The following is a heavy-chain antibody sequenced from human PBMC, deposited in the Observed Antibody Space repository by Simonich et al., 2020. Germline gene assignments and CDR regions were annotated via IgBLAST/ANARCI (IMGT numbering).Heavy chain of an antibody. V-gene: IGHV3-23*01. Sequence: EVQLLESGGGLVQPGGSLRLSCAASGFTFSSYAMGWVRQAPGKGVGWGQAIRGSGGSKYYADSVEGRFTISRDNSKNTLYLQMNSLRAEDTAVYYCAKDRDSSGWYTAFDIWGQGTMVTVSS. D-gene: IGHD6-19*01. CDR2: IRGSGGSK. CDR1: GFTFSSYA. J-gene: IGHJ3*02. CDR3: AKDRDSSGWYTAFDI.